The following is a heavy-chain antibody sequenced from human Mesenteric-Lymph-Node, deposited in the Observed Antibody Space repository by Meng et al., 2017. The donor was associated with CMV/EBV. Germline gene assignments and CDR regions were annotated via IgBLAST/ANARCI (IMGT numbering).Heavy chain of an antibody. V-gene: IGHV3-48*03. Sequence: GGSLRLSCATSGFNFKTYDMIWVRQAPGKGLEWASFINMSGGTMHYADSVKGRFTISRDNADNSLYLQMNFLRAEDTALYFCARDPRRYYYYYGMDVWGQGTTVTVSS. CDR1: GFNFKTYD. CDR2: INMSGGTM. J-gene: IGHJ6*02. CDR3: ARDPRRYYYYYGMDV.